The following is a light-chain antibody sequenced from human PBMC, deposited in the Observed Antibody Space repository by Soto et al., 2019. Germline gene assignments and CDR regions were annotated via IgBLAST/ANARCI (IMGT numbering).Light chain of an antibody. CDR3: QQDGRSRKN. CDR1: QSVRSKY. V-gene: IGKV3-20*01. Sequence: VLSPAPVCIALSRVARYPLSGRASQSVRSKYLAWYQQKPGQAPRVLIYGTSIRASGAPERFSGGGSGTDFTLTITRLEPEDFAVYYCQQDGRSRKNFAAGTKVDIK. J-gene: IGKJ3*01. CDR2: GTS.